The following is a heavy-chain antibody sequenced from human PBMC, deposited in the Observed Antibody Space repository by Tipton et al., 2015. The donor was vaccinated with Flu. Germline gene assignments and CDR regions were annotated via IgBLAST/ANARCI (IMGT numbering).Heavy chain of an antibody. CDR3: ARDYCSGGICYPDY. V-gene: IGHV4-4*07. D-gene: IGHD2-15*01. CDR1: GGSFSNYY. Sequence: LRLSCTVSGGSFSNYYWNWIRQPAGKGLEWIGRIYTSGSTTYNPSLKSRVTISVDTSKNQFSLRLDSVTATDTAMYYCARDYCSGGICYPDYWGQGTLVTVSS. J-gene: IGHJ4*02. CDR2: IYTSGST.